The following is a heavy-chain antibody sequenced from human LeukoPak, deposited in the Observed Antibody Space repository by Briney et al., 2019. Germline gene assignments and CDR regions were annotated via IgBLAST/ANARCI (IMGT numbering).Heavy chain of an antibody. CDR1: GGSISSYY. CDR3: ARDEGVRGARLFDP. Sequence: SETLSLTCTVSGGSISSYYWSWIRQPAGKGLEWIGRIYTSGSTNYNPSLKSRVTMSVDTSKNQFSLKLSSVTAAGTAVYYCARDEGVRGARLFDPWGQGTLVTVSS. CDR2: IYTSGST. J-gene: IGHJ5*02. D-gene: IGHD3-10*01. V-gene: IGHV4-4*07.